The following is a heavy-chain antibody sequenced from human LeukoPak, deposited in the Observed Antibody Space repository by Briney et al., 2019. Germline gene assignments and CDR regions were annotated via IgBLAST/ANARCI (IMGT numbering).Heavy chain of an antibody. Sequence: SETLSLTCAVYGGSFSGYYWSWIRQPPGKGLEWIGEINHSGSTNYNPSLKSRVTISVDTSKNHFSLEVTSMTAADTGVYYCARSLPGAIGAADFWGQGTLVTVSS. D-gene: IGHD6-13*01. CDR2: INHSGST. J-gene: IGHJ4*02. CDR3: ARSLPGAIGAADF. CDR1: GGSFSGYY. V-gene: IGHV4-34*01.